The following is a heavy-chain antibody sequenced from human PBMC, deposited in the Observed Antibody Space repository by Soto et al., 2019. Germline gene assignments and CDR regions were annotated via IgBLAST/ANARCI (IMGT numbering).Heavy chain of an antibody. D-gene: IGHD2-15*01. CDR2: TYPGGST. V-gene: IGHV4-4*07. CDR1: GGSISNYY. CDR3: ARASVGPPGGGSWIMPFDF. J-gene: IGHJ4*02. Sequence: SETLSLTCSVSGGSISNYYWSWIRQSAGKGLEWIGRTYPGGSTNYNPSLKSRVTMSVDTSKNQASLRLTSVTAADTAVYYCARASVGPPGGGSWIMPFDFWGQGTRVTVSS.